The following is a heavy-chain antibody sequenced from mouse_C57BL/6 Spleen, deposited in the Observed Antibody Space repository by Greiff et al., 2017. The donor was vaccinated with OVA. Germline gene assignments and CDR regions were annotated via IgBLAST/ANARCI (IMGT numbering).Heavy chain of an antibody. V-gene: IGHV5-4*03. CDR1: GFTFSSYA. D-gene: IGHD1-1*01. CDR2: ISDGGSYT. Sequence: EVMLVESGGGLVKPGGSLKLSCAASGFTFSSYAMSWVRQTPEKRLEWVATISDGGSYTYYPDNVKGRFTISRDNAKNNLYLQMSHLKSEDTAMYYWARGITTVVAGGNYAMDYWGQGTSVTVSS. J-gene: IGHJ4*01. CDR3: ARGITTVVAGGNYAMDY.